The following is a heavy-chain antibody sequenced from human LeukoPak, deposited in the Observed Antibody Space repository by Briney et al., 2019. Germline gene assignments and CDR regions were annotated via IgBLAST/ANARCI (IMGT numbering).Heavy chain of an antibody. D-gene: IGHD4-11*01. V-gene: IGHV4-30-2*01. J-gene: IGHJ4*02. Sequence: SETLSLTCTVSGGSISSGGYYWGWIRQPPGKGLKWIVYIYHSGSTYYNPSLKSRVTISVDRSKNQFSLKLSSVTAADTAVYYCARQKPSTFRQYGRGRPLDSWGQGTLVTVSS. CDR3: ARQKPSTFRQYGRGRPLDS. CDR2: IYHSGST. CDR1: GGSISSGGYY.